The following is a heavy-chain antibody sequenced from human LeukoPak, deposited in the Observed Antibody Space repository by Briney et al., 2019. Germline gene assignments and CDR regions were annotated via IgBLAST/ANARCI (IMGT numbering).Heavy chain of an antibody. Sequence: SQTLSLTCTVSGGSISSGSYYWSWIRQPAGKGLEWIGRIYTSGSTNYNPSPKSRVTISVDTSKNQFSLKLSSVTAADTAVYYCARGRYSSPPRGVKYYYYYMDVWGKGTTVTVSS. CDR2: IYTSGST. J-gene: IGHJ6*03. CDR3: ARGRYSSPPRGVKYYYYYMDV. CDR1: GGSISSGSYY. D-gene: IGHD6-13*01. V-gene: IGHV4-61*02.